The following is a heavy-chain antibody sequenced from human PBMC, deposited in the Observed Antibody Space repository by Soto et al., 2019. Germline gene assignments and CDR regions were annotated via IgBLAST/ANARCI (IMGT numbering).Heavy chain of an antibody. Sequence: QVQLQESGPGLVKPSGTLSLTCAVSSGSMSSSNWWSWVRQPPGKGLEWIGEIYHSGSTNYNPSLKSRVTISVDKSKNQFSLKLSSVTAADTAVYYCARAVGYCSGGSCLPYFDYWGQGTLVTVSS. CDR1: SGSMSSSNW. CDR3: ARAVGYCSGGSCLPYFDY. J-gene: IGHJ4*02. V-gene: IGHV4-4*02. D-gene: IGHD2-15*01. CDR2: IYHSGST.